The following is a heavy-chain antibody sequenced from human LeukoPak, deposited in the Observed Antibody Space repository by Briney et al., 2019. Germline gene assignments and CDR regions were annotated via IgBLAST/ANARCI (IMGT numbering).Heavy chain of an antibody. V-gene: IGHV1-69*04. CDR3: ASCHDSSGSHFDY. Sequence: ASVKVSCKASGGTFISYGISWVRQAPGQGLEWMGRIIPIVGIANYAQKFQGRVTITADKSTSTACMELSSLRSEDTAVYYCASCHDSSGSHFDYWGQGTLVTVSS. D-gene: IGHD3-22*01. J-gene: IGHJ4*02. CDR1: GGTFISYG. CDR2: IIPIVGIA.